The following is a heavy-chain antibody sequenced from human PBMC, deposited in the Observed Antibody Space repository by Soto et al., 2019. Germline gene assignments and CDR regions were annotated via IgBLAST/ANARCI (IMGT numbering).Heavy chain of an antibody. CDR1: GFTFIKYW. V-gene: IGHV3-7*05. CDR3: TTLWSARDFEIDY. J-gene: IGHJ4*02. D-gene: IGHD3-16*01. CDR2: IKEDGSER. Sequence: PGGSLRLSCAASGFTFIKYWMNWVRQAPGEGLEWVANIKEDGSERYYVDSVKGRFTISRDNAKNSLYLQMNSLRAEDTAVYYCTTLWSARDFEIDYWGQGTLVTVSS.